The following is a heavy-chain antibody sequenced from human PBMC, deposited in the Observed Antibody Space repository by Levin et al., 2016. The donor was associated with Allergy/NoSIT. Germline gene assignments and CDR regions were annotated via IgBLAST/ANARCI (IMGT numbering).Heavy chain of an antibody. J-gene: IGHJ5*02. CDR3: ARGRRNVRGVAQQAYLRPKINWFDP. CDR2: INHSGST. Sequence: SETLSLTCAVYGGSFSSYYWNWIRQAPGKGLEWIGEINHSGSTNYNPSLKSRVTISVDTSKSQFSLKLSSVTAADTAVYYCARGRRNVRGVAQQAYLRPKINWFDPWGQGTLVTVSS. D-gene: IGHD3-10*02. CDR1: GGSFSSYY. V-gene: IGHV4-34*01.